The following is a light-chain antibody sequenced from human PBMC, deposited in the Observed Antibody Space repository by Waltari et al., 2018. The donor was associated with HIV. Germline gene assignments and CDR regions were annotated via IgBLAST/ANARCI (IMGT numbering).Light chain of an antibody. CDR2: GKN. V-gene: IGLV3-19*01. Sequence: SSELTQDPAVSVALGQTVKITCQGDNLRTYYASWYQQKPGQAPVLVTYGKNNRPAGIPDRFSSSASGNTASLTITGAQAEDEADYYCNSRDRSGNPFVFGTGTTVTVL. J-gene: IGLJ1*01. CDR3: NSRDRSGNPFV. CDR1: NLRTYY.